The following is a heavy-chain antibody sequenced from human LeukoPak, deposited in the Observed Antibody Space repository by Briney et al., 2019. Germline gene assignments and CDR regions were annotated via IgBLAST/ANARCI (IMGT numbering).Heavy chain of an antibody. D-gene: IGHD3-10*01. CDR1: GFTFSNSW. V-gene: IGHV3-7*01. J-gene: IGHJ4*02. Sequence: GGSLRLSCAASGFTFSNSWMTWVRQAPGKGPEWVASINQVGSATYYVDSLKGRFTISRDNAKNSVFLQMNSLRAEDTAVYYCTTDRGPNTLDYWGQGTLVTVSS. CDR3: TTDRGPNTLDY. CDR2: INQVGSAT.